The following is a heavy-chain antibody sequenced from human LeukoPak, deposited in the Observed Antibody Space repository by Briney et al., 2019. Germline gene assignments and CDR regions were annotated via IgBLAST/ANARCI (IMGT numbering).Heavy chain of an antibody. Sequence: ASVNVSCKASGGTFSSYAISWVRQAPGQGLEWMGGIIPIFGTANYAQKFQGRVTITADKSTSTAYMELSSLRSEDTAVYYCASGNIVVVPALYGMDVRGKGTTVTVSS. CDR1: GGTFSSYA. D-gene: IGHD2-2*01. CDR2: IIPIFGTA. J-gene: IGHJ6*04. CDR3: ASGNIVVVPALYGMDV. V-gene: IGHV1-69*06.